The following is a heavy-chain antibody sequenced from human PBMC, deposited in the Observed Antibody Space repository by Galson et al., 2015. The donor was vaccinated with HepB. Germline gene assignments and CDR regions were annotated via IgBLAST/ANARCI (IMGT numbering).Heavy chain of an antibody. V-gene: IGHV3-48*03. Sequence: GRFTISRDNAKNSLYLQMNSLRAEDTAVYYCVRSLVGATSNWGQGTLVTVSS. D-gene: IGHD1-26*01. CDR3: VRSLVGATSN. J-gene: IGHJ4*02.